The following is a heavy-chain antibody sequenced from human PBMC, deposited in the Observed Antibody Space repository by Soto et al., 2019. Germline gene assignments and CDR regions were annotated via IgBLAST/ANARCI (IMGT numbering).Heavy chain of an antibody. J-gene: IGHJ5*02. V-gene: IGHV1-46*01. D-gene: IGHD6-19*01. Sequence: PEQGLEWMGIINPRGGSTSYAQKFQGRFTISRDNAKNSLYLQMNSLRDDDTSVYYCARPSSGWENWFGPWGRGTLVTVSS. CDR3: ARPSSGWENWFGP. CDR2: INPRGGST.